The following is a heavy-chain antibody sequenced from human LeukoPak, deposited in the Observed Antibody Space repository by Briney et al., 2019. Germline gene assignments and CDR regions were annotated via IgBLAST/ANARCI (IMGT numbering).Heavy chain of an antibody. D-gene: IGHD3-10*01. J-gene: IGHJ6*04. Sequence: GGSLRLSCAASGFTFSSYGMHWVRQAPGKGLEWVADISYDGSNKYYADSVKGRFTISRDNSKNTLYLQMNSLRAEDTAVYYCAKKVLWFGDTKYYGMDVWGKGTTVTVSS. CDR2: ISYDGSNK. V-gene: IGHV3-30*18. CDR1: GFTFSSYG. CDR3: AKKVLWFGDTKYYGMDV.